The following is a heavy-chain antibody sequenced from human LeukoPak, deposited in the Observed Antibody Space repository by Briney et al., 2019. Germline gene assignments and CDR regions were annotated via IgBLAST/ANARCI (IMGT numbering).Heavy chain of an antibody. CDR1: GGAFSSYT. CDR2: IIPILGIA. V-gene: IGHV1-69*04. CDR3: ARDAERWLQWAHAFDI. D-gene: IGHD5-24*01. Sequence: SVKVSCKASGGAFSSYTIGWVRQAPGQGLEWMGRIIPILGIANYAQKFQGRVTITADKSTSTAYMELSSLRSEDTAVYYCARDAERWLQWAHAFDIWGQGTMVTVSS. J-gene: IGHJ3*02.